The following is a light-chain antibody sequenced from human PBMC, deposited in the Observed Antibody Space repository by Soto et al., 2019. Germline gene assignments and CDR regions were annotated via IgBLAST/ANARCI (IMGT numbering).Light chain of an antibody. V-gene: IGLV1-44*01. J-gene: IGLJ1*01. Sequence: QSALTQPPSASETPGQRVTIFCSGSSSNIGINTVDWFQQLPGTAPKLLIYNNNQRPSGVPDRFSGSKSGTSASLAISGLQSEDESDYYCAAWDDSLNGYVFGTGTKVTVL. CDR2: NNN. CDR3: AAWDDSLNGYV. CDR1: SSNIGINT.